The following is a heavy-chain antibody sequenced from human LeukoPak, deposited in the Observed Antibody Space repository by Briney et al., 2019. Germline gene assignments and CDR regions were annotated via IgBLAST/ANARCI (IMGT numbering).Heavy chain of an antibody. CDR3: ARISYYDSSDYYPGDY. J-gene: IGHJ4*02. CDR1: GGSISSSSYY. Sequence: SETLSLTCTVSGGSISSSSYYWGWIRQPPGKGLEWIGSIYYSGSTNYSPSLKSRVTISLDTSKNQFSLKLSSVTAADTAVYYCARISYYDSSDYYPGDYWGQGTLVTVSS. CDR2: IYYSGST. V-gene: IGHV4-39*07. D-gene: IGHD3-22*01.